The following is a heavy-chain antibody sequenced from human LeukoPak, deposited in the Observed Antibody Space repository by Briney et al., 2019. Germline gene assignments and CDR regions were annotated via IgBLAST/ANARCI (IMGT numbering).Heavy chain of an antibody. CDR2: INHRGSI. CDR1: GGSFSGYY. Sequence: SETLSLTCAVYGGSFSGYYWSWIRQAPGKGLEWIGEINHRGSINYNPSLKSRVTISVDTSKNQFSLKLISVTAADTAVYYCARGRITTAKTHFDYWGQGTLVTVSS. J-gene: IGHJ4*02. D-gene: IGHD3-22*01. CDR3: ARGRITTAKTHFDY. V-gene: IGHV4-34*01.